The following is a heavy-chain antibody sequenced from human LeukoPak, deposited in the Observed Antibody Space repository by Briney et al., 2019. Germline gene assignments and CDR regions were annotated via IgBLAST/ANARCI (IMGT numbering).Heavy chain of an antibody. D-gene: IGHD2-21*02. J-gene: IGHJ1*01. Sequence: PGGSLRLSCAASGFTVSSNYMSWVRQAPGKGLEWVSVIYSGGSTYYADSVKGRFTISRDNSKNTLYLQMNSLRAEDTAVYYCATKAYCGGDCYESAEYFQHWGQGTLVTVSS. CDR3: ATKAYCGGDCYESAEYFQH. CDR2: IYSGGST. CDR1: GFTVSSNY. V-gene: IGHV3-66*01.